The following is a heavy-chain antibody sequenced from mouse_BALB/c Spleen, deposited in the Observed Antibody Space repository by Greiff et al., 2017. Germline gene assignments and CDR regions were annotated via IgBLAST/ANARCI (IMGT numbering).Heavy chain of an antibody. V-gene: IGHV1-77*01. D-gene: IGHD2-4*01. CDR3: AREGEDRDYPDY. J-gene: IGHJ2*01. Sequence: VQLQESGAELARPGASVKLSCKASGYTFTDYYINWVKQRTGQGLEWIGEIYPGSGNTYYNEKFKGKATLTADKSSSTAYMQLSSLTSEDSAVYFCAREGEDRDYPDYWGQGTTLTVSS. CDR2: IYPGSGNT. CDR1: GYTFTDYY.